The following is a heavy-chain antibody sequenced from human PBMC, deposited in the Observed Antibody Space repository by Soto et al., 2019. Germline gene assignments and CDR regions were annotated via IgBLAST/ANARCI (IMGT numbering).Heavy chain of an antibody. CDR1: GFSLSSDGAA. J-gene: IGHJ4*02. D-gene: IGHD3-22*01. CDR3: AHSDSRLSHSLDY. Sequence: QITLKESGPTLVKPTQTLTLTCSFSGFSLSSDGAAVSWVRQPPGKALEWLALTYWDDDKRYSPSLKSRLTITKDTPNNQVVLTMTNMDPADTATYFCAHSDSRLSHSLDYWGQGSLVTVSS. CDR2: TYWDDDK. V-gene: IGHV2-5*02.